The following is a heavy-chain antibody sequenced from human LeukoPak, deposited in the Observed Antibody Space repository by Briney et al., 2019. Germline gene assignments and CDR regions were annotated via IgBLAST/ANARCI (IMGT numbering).Heavy chain of an antibody. V-gene: IGHV4-39*07. CDR1: GGSISSSSYY. CDR2: IYYSGST. J-gene: IGHJ5*02. CDR3: ARVYCSSTSCYPGYNWFDP. Sequence: SETLSLTCTVSGGSISSSSYYWGGIRQPPGKGLEWIGSIYYSGSTYYNPSLKSRVSISVDTSKNQFSLKLSSVTAADTAVYYCARVYCSSTSCYPGYNWFDPWGQGTLVTVSS. D-gene: IGHD2-2*01.